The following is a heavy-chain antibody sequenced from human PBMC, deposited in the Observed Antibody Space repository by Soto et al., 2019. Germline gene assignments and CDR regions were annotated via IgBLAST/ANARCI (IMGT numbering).Heavy chain of an antibody. CDR2: ISGSGGST. D-gene: IGHD1-26*01. J-gene: IGHJ3*02. CDR3: AKSSVGGATTEPDAFDI. Sequence: EVQLLESGGGLVQPGGSLRLSCAASGFTFSSYAMSWVRQAPGKGLEWVSAISGSGGSTYYADSVKGRFTISRDNSKNTLCLKMNGLRAEDTAVYYCAKSSVGGATTEPDAFDIWGQGTIVTVSS. V-gene: IGHV3-23*01. CDR1: GFTFSSYA.